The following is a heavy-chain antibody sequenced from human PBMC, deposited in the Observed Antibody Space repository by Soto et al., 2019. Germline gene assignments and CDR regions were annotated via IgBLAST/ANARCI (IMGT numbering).Heavy chain of an antibody. D-gene: IGHD6-19*01. J-gene: IGHJ4*02. CDR3: ARHESSGWYYFDY. CDR1: GGSISSYY. V-gene: IGHV4-59*08. CDR2: IYNSGST. Sequence: QVQLQESGPGLVKPSETLSLTCTVSGGSISSYYWSWIRQPPGKGLEWIGYIYNSGSTNYNPSLKSRVTFSVDMSKNQFSLKLNSVTAADTAVYYCARHESSGWYYFDYWGQGTLVTVSS.